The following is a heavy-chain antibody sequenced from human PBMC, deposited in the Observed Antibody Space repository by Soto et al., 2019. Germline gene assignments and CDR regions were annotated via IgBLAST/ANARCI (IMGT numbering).Heavy chain of an antibody. CDR3: ARVDPRGVAVVRDY. V-gene: IGHV1-18*01. D-gene: IGHD3-10*01. CDR2: ISGFNGQT. J-gene: IGHJ4*02. Sequence: SVKVSCKASGNTFASHGFSWVRQAPGQGLEWMGWISGFNGQTNYALKFQGRVTLTTDTSTSTAYMELRSLRSDDTAVYFCARVDPRGVAVVRDYWGQGTLVTVSS. CDR1: GNTFASHG.